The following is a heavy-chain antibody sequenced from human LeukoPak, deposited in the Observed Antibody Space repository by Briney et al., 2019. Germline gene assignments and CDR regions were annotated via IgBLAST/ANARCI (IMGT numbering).Heavy chain of an antibody. CDR2: INNSGST. D-gene: IGHD2-2*03. CDR3: ASFNGYCSSTSCHQTLYYFDY. V-gene: IGHV4-34*01. Sequence: PSETLSLTCAVYGGSLSGDNWGWIRHPPGKGLGWIGEINNSGSTNYNPALKSPVTISVDASKNQFSLKPSSVTAADTAVYYCASFNGYCSSTSCHQTLYYFDYWGQGTLVTVSS. J-gene: IGHJ4*02. CDR1: GGSLSGDN.